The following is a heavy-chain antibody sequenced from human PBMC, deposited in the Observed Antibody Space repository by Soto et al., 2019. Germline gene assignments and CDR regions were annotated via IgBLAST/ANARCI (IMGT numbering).Heavy chain of an antibody. CDR2: IKSKTDGGTT. J-gene: IGHJ6*02. D-gene: IGHD3-3*01. CDR1: GFTFSNAW. Sequence: PGGSLRLSCAASGFTFSNAWMSWVRQAPGKGLEWVGRIKSKTDGGTTDYAAPVKGRFTISRDDSKNTLYLQMNSLKTEDTAVYYCTTDRGTYYDFWIYYYGMDVWGQGTTVTVSS. CDR3: TTDRGTYYDFWIYYYGMDV. V-gene: IGHV3-15*01.